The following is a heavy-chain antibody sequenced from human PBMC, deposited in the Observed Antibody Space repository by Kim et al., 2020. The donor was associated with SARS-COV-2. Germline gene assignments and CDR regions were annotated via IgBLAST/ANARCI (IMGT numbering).Heavy chain of an antibody. J-gene: IGHJ6*02. Sequence: SETLSLTCAVYGGSFSGYYWSWIRQPPGKGLEWIGEINHSGSTNYNPSLKSRVTISVDTSKNQFSLKLSSVTAADTAVYYCARGRRRAVAGNVGGGGMDVWGQGTTVTVSS. CDR3: ARGRRRAVAGNVGGGGMDV. CDR1: GGSFSGYY. D-gene: IGHD6-19*01. V-gene: IGHV4-34*01. CDR2: INHSGST.